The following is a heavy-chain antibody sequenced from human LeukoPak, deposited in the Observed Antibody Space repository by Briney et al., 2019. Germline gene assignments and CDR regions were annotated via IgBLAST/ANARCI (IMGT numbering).Heavy chain of an antibody. D-gene: IGHD4-23*01. J-gene: IGHJ4*02. CDR2: MNPNSGNT. CDR3: ARDRTTVATNKRLDY. CDR1: GYTFTNYA. V-gene: IGHV1-8*02. Sequence: GASVKVSCKASGYTFTNYAILWVRQAPGQGLEWMGWMNPNSGNTGYAQKFQGRVTMTRNTSISTAYMELSSLRSEDTAVYYCARDRTTVATNKRLDYWGQGTLVTVSS.